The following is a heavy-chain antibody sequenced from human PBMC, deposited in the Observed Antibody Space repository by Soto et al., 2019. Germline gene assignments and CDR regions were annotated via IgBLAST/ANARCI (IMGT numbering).Heavy chain of an antibody. J-gene: IGHJ4*01. V-gene: IGHV4-30-4*01. D-gene: IGHD3-3*01. CDR1: GGSISSGDYY. CDR2: MYYSGST. Sequence: SETLSLTCTVSGGSISSGDYYWSWIRQPPGKGLDWIGYMYYSGSTYYNPSLKSRATIYVDTSKNQFSLKLSSVTAADTAVYDCARDRVRIRFLEWTPRYYFEYWGHGTLVTVSS. CDR3: ARDRVRIRFLEWTPRYYFEY.